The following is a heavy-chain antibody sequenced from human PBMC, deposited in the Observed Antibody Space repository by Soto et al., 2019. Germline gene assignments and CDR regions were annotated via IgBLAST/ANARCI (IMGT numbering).Heavy chain of an antibody. CDR2: IWYDGINK. D-gene: IGHD4-17*01. CDR3: ARGDYGDYAAAFDI. J-gene: IGHJ3*02. V-gene: IGHV3-33*01. Sequence: PGGSLRLSCAASGFTFSSYGMHWVRQAPGKGLEWVAVIWYDGINKYYADSVKGRFTISRDNSKNTLYLQMNSLRAEDTAVYYCARGDYGDYAAAFDIWGQGTMVTVSS. CDR1: GFTFSSYG.